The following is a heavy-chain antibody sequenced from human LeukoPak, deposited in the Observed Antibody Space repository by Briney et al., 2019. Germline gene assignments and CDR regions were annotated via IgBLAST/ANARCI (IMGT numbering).Heavy chain of an antibody. J-gene: IGHJ4*02. D-gene: IGHD2/OR15-2a*01. CDR2: ISTGSGYM. Sequence: PGGSLRLSCAASGFIFSNYNMNWIRQAPGKGLEWVSSISTGSGYMVYADSVKGRFTVSRDNARNSLFLQLNSLRPGDTAVYYCARGRREPEEIHRYYPYFFDNWGQGALVTVSS. V-gene: IGHV3-21*01. CDR1: GFIFSNYN. CDR3: ARGRREPEEIHRYYPYFFDN.